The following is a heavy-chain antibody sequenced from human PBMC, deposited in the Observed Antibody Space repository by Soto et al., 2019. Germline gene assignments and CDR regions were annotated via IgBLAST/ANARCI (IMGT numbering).Heavy chain of an antibody. CDR1: GGSISSSPYY. CDR2: IYYNGNT. V-gene: IGHV4-39*01. Sequence: QLQLQESGPGLVKPSETLSLTCTVSGGSISSSPYYWGWIRQPPGKGLEWIGNIYYNGNTFYNPSLKSRVTISVDTSKNQFSLKLRSVTAADTAVYYCARHGPLSNNWNQLDYWGQGTLVTVSS. J-gene: IGHJ4*02. D-gene: IGHD1-1*01. CDR3: ARHGPLSNNWNQLDY.